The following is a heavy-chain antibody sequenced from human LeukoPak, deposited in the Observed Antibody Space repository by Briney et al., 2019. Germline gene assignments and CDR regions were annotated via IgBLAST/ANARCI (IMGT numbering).Heavy chain of an antibody. D-gene: IGHD3-22*01. CDR1: GGSISSSSYC. CDR2: IYYSGST. V-gene: IGHV4-39*07. Sequence: SETLSLTCTVSGGSISSSSYCWGWIRQPPGKGLEWIGSIYYSGSTYYNPSLKSRVTISVDTSKNQFSLKLSSVTAADTAVYYCARVKGVTYYYDSSGYSDAFDIWGQGTMVTVSS. CDR3: ARVKGVTYYYDSSGYSDAFDI. J-gene: IGHJ3*02.